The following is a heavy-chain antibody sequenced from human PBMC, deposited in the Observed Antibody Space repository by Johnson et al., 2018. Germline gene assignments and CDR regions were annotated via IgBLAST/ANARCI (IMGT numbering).Heavy chain of an antibody. V-gene: IGHV1-8*01. CDR1: GYTFASYD. Sequence: QVQLVESGAEVKKPGASVKVSCKASGYTFASYDINWVRQATRQGLEWMGWMNPNSGNTGYAQKFQGRVPMTRNTSIGTAYMELSSLRADDTAGYYFARGFRDRSGKEYFQHWGQGTVITVSS. J-gene: IGHJ1*01. CDR3: ARGFRDRSGKEYFQH. CDR2: MNPNSGNT. D-gene: IGHD3-22*01.